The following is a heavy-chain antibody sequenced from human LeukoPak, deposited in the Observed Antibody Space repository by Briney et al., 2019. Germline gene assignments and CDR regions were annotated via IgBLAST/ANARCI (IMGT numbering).Heavy chain of an antibody. Sequence: GASVKVSCKASRYTFTSYDINWVRQATGQGLEWMGWMNPNSGNTGYAQKFQGRVTMTRNTSISTAYMELSSLTSEDTAVYYCARLHSSGWYGGDAFDIWGQGTMVTVSS. J-gene: IGHJ3*02. V-gene: IGHV1-8*01. CDR3: ARLHSSGWYGGDAFDI. CDR2: MNPNSGNT. CDR1: RYTFTSYD. D-gene: IGHD6-19*01.